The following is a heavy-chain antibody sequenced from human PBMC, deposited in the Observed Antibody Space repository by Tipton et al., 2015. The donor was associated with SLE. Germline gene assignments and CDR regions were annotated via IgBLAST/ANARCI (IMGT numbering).Heavy chain of an antibody. CDR3: ARDWDPGSPGRYLDL. J-gene: IGHJ2*01. Sequence: SLRLSCAASGFTFGDYAMHWVRQRPEKGLEWVSGIVWDSGRTGYADSVKGRFTISRDNAKNLLYLQMNSLRVEDTALYYCARDWDPGSPGRYLDLWGRGTLVTVSS. D-gene: IGHD1-14*01. CDR1: GFTFGDYA. CDR2: IVWDSGRT. V-gene: IGHV3-9*01.